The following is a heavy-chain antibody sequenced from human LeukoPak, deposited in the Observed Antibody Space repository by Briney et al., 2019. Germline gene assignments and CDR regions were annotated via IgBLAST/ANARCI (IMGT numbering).Heavy chain of an antibody. Sequence: GGSLRLSCAASGFTFSSYGMHWVRQAPGKGLEWVAVIWYDGSNKYYADSVKGRFAISRYNSKNTLYLQMNSLRAEDTAVYYCAKDYSSGGPYFDYWGQGTLVTVSS. V-gene: IGHV3-33*06. D-gene: IGHD6-19*01. CDR2: IWYDGSNK. CDR1: GFTFSSYG. CDR3: AKDYSSGGPYFDY. J-gene: IGHJ4*02.